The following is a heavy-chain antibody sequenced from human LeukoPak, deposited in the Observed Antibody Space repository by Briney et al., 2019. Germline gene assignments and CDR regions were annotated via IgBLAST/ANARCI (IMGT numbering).Heavy chain of an antibody. Sequence: ASVKVSCKASGYTSTSYDINWVRQATGQGLEWVGWMNPNSGNTGYAQKFQGRVTMTRNTSISTAYMELSSLRSEDTAVYYCARADIVVVPAATDPYYYGMDVWGQGTTVTVSS. D-gene: IGHD2-2*01. CDR1: GYTSTSYD. CDR3: ARADIVVVPAATDPYYYGMDV. J-gene: IGHJ6*02. CDR2: MNPNSGNT. V-gene: IGHV1-8*01.